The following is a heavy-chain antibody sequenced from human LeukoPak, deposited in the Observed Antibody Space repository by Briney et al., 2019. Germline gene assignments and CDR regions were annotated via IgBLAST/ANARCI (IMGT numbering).Heavy chain of an antibody. J-gene: IGHJ4*02. CDR3: VRYSYGNDYFDY. V-gene: IGHV1-69*06. Sequence: ASVKVSCKASGGTFSSYAISWVRQAPGQGLEWMGGIIPIFGTANYAQKFQGRVTITADKSTSTAYMELSSLRSEDTAVYYCVRYSYGNDYFDYWGQGTLVTVYS. D-gene: IGHD5-18*01. CDR1: GGTFSSYA. CDR2: IIPIFGTA.